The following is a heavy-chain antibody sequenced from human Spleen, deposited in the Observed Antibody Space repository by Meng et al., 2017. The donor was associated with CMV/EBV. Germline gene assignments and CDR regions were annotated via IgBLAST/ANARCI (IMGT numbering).Heavy chain of an antibody. D-gene: IGHD1-26*01. V-gene: IGHV3-48*04. CDR2: ISSSSSTI. J-gene: IGHJ5*02. Sequence: GESLKISCAASGFTFSSYSMNWVRQAPGKGLEWVSYISSSSSTIYYADSVKGRFTISRDTAKNSLYLQMNSLRAEDTAVYYCARERVIVGASWYNWFDPWGQGTLVTVSS. CDR1: GFTFSSYS. CDR3: ARERVIVGASWYNWFDP.